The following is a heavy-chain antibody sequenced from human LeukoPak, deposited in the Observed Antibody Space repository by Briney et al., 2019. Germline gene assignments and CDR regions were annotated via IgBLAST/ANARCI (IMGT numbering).Heavy chain of an antibody. CDR1: GGSFTGYY. V-gene: IGHV4-34*01. CDR2: INHSGST. Sequence: PSETLSLTCAVYGGSFTGYYWSWIRQPPGKGLEWIGEINHSGSTNYNPSLKSRVTISVDTSKNQFSLKLSSVTAADTAVYYCAREGGQQLDPWGQGTLVTVSS. J-gene: IGHJ5*02. CDR3: AREGGQQLDP. D-gene: IGHD6-13*01.